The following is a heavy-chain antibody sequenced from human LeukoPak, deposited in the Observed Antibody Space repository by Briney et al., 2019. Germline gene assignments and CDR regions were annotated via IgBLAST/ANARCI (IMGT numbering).Heavy chain of an antibody. CDR2: IYYSGST. CDR3: ASSSGYYQGYYFDY. D-gene: IGHD3-22*01. Sequence: SETLSLTCTVSGGSISSSSYYWGWIRQPPGKGLEWIGSIYYSGSTYYNPSLKSRVTISVDTSKNQFSLKLSSVTAADTAVYYCASSSGYYQGYYFDYWGQGTLVTVSS. J-gene: IGHJ4*02. V-gene: IGHV4-39*07. CDR1: GGSISSSSYY.